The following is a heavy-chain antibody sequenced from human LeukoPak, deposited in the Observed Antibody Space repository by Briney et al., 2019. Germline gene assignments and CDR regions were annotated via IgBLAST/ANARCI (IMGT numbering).Heavy chain of an antibody. J-gene: IGHJ4*02. Sequence: SETLSLTCTVSGGSISSSSYYWGWIRQPPGKGLEWVGSIYYSGSTYYNPSLKSRVTISVDTSKNQFSPKLSSVTAADTAVYDCARSPYYDFWSGSLDYWGQGTLVTVSS. CDR3: ARSPYYDFWSGSLDY. D-gene: IGHD3-3*01. CDR2: IYYSGST. CDR1: GGSISSSSYY. V-gene: IGHV4-39*01.